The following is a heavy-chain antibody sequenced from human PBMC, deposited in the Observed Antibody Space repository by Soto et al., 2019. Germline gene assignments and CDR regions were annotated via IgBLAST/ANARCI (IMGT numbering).Heavy chain of an antibody. CDR2: IYPTGST. D-gene: IGHD2-2*01. CDR3: ATGRSEVVPGAMDT. J-gene: IGHJ5*02. Sequence: SETLSLTCTVSGDSFSNYYCNWVRKSAGKGLEWIGRIYPTGSTTYNPSLKSRLTMSVDTSKNQFSLRLTSMTAADTAVYYCATGRSEVVPGAMDTWGQGTLVTV. CDR1: GDSFSNYY. V-gene: IGHV4-4*07.